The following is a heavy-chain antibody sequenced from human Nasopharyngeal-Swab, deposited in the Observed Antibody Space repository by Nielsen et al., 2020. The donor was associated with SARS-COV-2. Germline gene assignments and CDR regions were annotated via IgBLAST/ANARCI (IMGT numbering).Heavy chain of an antibody. CDR1: GYTLTELS. D-gene: IGHD1-26*01. V-gene: IGHV1-24*01. CDR2: FDPEDGET. Sequence: ASVKVSCKVSGYTLTELSMHWVRQAPGKGLEGMGGFDPEDGETIYAQKFQGRVTMTEDTSTDTAYMELSSLRSEDTAVYYCATAPPIGRSNWFDPWGQGTLVTVSS. J-gene: IGHJ5*02. CDR3: ATAPPIGRSNWFDP.